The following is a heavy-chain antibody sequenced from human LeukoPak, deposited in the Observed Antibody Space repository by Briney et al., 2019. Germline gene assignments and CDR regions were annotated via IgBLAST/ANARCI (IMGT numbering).Heavy chain of an antibody. CDR3: ARGRGYCSGGSCPYSS. CDR2: INPNSGGT. D-gene: IGHD2-15*01. CDR1: GYTFTGYY. V-gene: IGHV1-2*02. Sequence: ASVKVSCKASGYTFTGYYMHWVRQAPGQGLEWMGWINPNSGGTNYAQKFQGRVTMTRDTSISTAYMELSSLRSDDTAVYYCARGRGYCSGGSCPYSSWGQGTLVTVSS. J-gene: IGHJ5*02.